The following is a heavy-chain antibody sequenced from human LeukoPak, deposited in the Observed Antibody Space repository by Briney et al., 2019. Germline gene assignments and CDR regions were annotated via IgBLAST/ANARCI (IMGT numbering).Heavy chain of an antibody. CDR2: IKSIRDGGTT. CDR3: TADAPTFGSGEMDY. CDR1: GFTFNNAW. V-gene: IGHV3-15*01. J-gene: IGHJ4*02. Sequence: PGGSLRLSCAASGFTFNNAWMSWVRQAPGKGLEWVGRIKSIRDGGTTDYAAPVKGRITISREDSKNTVSLQMDSLKSEDTAVYYCTADAPTFGSGEMDYWGQGTLVTVSS. D-gene: IGHD3-10*01.